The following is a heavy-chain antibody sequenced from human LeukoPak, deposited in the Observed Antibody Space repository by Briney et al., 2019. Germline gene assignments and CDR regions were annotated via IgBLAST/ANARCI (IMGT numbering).Heavy chain of an antibody. CDR2: ISWNSGSI. CDR1: GFTFDDYA. J-gene: IGHJ4*02. Sequence: GGSLRLSCAASGFTFDDYAMHWVRQAPGKGLEWVSGISWNSGSIGYADSVKGRFTISRDNAKNSLYLQMNSLRAEDTALYYYAKDKWQVGATPFDYWGQGTLVTVSS. CDR3: AKDKWQVGATPFDY. V-gene: IGHV3-9*01. D-gene: IGHD1-26*01.